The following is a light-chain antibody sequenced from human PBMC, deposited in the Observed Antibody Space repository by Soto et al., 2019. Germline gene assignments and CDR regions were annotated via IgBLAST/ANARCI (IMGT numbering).Light chain of an antibody. J-gene: IGLJ1*01. V-gene: IGLV2-14*01. CDR1: SSDVGGYNY. CDR3: SSYTSSSTS. Sequence: QSALTQPASVSGSPGQSITISCTGTSSDVGGYNYVSWYQQYPGKAPKLMIYEVSNRPSGVSNRFSGSKSGNTASLTISGLQAEDEADYYCSSYTSSSTSFGTGTKLTVL. CDR2: EVS.